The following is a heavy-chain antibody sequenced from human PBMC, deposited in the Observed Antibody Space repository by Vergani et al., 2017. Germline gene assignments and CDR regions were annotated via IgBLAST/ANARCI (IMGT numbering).Heavy chain of an antibody. V-gene: IGHV3-74*01. Sequence: EVQLVESGGGFVQPGGSLRLSCAASGFTFSSYWMHWVRQAPGKGLVWVSRINSDGSRTSYADSVKGRFTISRDNAKNTLYLQMNSLRAEDTAVYYCAQWGGLYYFDYWGQGTLVTVSS. CDR3: AQWGGLYYFDY. J-gene: IGHJ4*02. CDR1: GFTFSSYW. CDR2: INSDGSRT. D-gene: IGHD1-26*01.